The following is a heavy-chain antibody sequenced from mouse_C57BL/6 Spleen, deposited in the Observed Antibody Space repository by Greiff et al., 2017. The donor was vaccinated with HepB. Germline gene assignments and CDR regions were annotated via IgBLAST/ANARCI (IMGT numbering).Heavy chain of an antibody. V-gene: IGHV5-12*01. D-gene: IGHD2-1*01. CDR1: GFTFSDYY. CDR2: ISNGGGST. J-gene: IGHJ2*01. Sequence: EVQRVESGGGLVQPGGSLKLSCAASGFTFSDYYMYWVRQTPEKRLEWVAYISNGGGSTYYPDTVKGRFTISRDNAKNTLYLQMSRLKSEDTAMYYCARRDMVGYYFDYWGQGTTLTVSS. CDR3: ARRDMVGYYFDY.